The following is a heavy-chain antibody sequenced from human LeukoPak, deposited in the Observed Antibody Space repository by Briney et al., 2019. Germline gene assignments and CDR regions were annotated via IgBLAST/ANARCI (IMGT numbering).Heavy chain of an antibody. J-gene: IGHJ4*02. V-gene: IGHV3-23*01. Sequence: PGGSLRLSCAASGFTFSDYAMSWVRQAPGKGLEWVSSVSSSAGSTSYADSVKGRFTISRDNSENTLYLQMKSLRAEDTAVYFCAKPRRYYYDSTGYSDYWGQGTLVTVSS. CDR1: GFTFSDYA. CDR3: AKPRRYYYDSTGYSDY. CDR2: VSSSAGST. D-gene: IGHD3-22*01.